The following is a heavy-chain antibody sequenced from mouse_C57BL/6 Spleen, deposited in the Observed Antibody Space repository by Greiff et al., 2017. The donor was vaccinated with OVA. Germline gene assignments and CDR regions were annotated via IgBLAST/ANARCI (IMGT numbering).Heavy chain of an antibody. D-gene: IGHD2-3*01. CDR1: GYTFTSYW. V-gene: IGHV1-72*01. CDR3: ARGAWDGYFYYFDY. J-gene: IGHJ2*01. Sequence: QVQLKQPGAELVKPGASVKLSCKASGYTFTSYWMHWVKQRPGRGLEWIGRIDPNSGGTKYNEKFKSKATLTVDKPSSTAYMQLSSLTSEDSAVYYCARGAWDGYFYYFDYWGQGTTLTVSS. CDR2: IDPNSGGT.